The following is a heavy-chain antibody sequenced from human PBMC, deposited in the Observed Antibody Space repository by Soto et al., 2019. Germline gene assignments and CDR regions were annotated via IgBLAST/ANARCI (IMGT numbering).Heavy chain of an antibody. J-gene: IGHJ6*02. V-gene: IGHV3-23*01. Sequence: EVQLLESGGGLVQPGGSLRLSCAASGFTFSSYAMSWVRQAPGKGLEWVSAISGSGGSTYYADSVKGRFTISRDNSKNTLYLQMNSLRAEDTAVYYCARDSSGYVGYYYGMDVWGQGTTVTVSS. CDR3: ARDSSGYVGYYYGMDV. CDR2: ISGSGGST. CDR1: GFTFSSYA. D-gene: IGHD3-22*01.